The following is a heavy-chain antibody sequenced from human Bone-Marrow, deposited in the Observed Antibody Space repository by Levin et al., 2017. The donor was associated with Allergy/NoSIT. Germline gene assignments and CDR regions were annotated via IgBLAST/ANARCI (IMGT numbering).Heavy chain of an antibody. Sequence: LSLTCAASGFTFSDYYMSWIRQAPGKGLEWVSYISSSGSTIYYADSVKGRFTISRDNAKNSLYLQMNSLRAEDTAVYYCARDLGSGWYTFDYWGQGTLVTVSS. CDR1: GFTFSDYY. CDR2: ISSSGSTI. D-gene: IGHD6-19*01. J-gene: IGHJ4*02. CDR3: ARDLGSGWYTFDY. V-gene: IGHV3-11*01.